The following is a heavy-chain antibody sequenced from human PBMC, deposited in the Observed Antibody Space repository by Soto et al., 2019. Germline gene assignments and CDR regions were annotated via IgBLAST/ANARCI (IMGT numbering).Heavy chain of an antibody. CDR1: GFTFSSYS. V-gene: IGHV3-48*02. Sequence: GGSLRLSCAASGFTFSSYSMNWVRQAPGKGLEWVSYISSSSSSTIYYADSVKGRFTISRDNAKNSLYLQMNSLRDEDTAVYYCARDARIVGAYDAFDIWGQGTMVTVSS. CDR3: ARDARIVGAYDAFDI. CDR2: ISSSSSSTI. J-gene: IGHJ3*02. D-gene: IGHD1-26*01.